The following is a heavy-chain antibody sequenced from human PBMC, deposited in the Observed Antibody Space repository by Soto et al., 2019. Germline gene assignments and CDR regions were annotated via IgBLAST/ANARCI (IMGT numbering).Heavy chain of an antibody. CDR2: INPNGGST. CDR1: EYIFTNYY. D-gene: IGHD2-21*01. V-gene: IGHV1-46*01. J-gene: IGHJ4*02. CDR3: ARGLYSGDK. Sequence: QVRLVQSGAEVKKPGASVKVSCKASEYIFTNYYIHWVRKAPGQGLEWMAIINPNGGSTNCAQEFQRRITLTRDTSTSTVYMDLSSLTSEDTAVNYCARGLYSGDKWGQGTLVTVSS.